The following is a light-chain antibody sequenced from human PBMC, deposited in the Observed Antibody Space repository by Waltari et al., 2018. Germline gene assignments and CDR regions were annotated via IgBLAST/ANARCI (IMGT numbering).Light chain of an antibody. CDR1: HSDVGHYNL. V-gene: IGLV2-23*02. J-gene: IGLJ2*01. CDR2: EVN. CDR3: CSYAGSTTWL. Sequence: QSALTQPASVSGSPGQSITISCTGSHSDVGHYNLFSWYQQHPGKAPKLLLYEVNQRPSGVSSRFSGSKSGITASLTISGLQAEDEADFYCCSYAGSTTWLFGGGTRLTVL.